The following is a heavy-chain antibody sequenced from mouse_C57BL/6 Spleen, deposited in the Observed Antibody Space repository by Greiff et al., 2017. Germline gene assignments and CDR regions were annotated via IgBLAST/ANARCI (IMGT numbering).Heavy chain of an antibody. CDR2: INPSNGGT. J-gene: IGHJ2*01. CDR3: ARAEKIYYGNYVYFDD. D-gene: IGHD2-1*01. V-gene: IGHV1-53*01. Sequence: QVQLQQPGTELVKPGASVKLSCKASGYTFTSYWMHWVKQRPGQGLEWIGNINPSNGGTNYNEKFKSKATLTVDKSSSTAYMQLSSLTSEDSAVYYCARAEKIYYGNYVYFDDWGQGTTLTVSS. CDR1: GYTFTSYW.